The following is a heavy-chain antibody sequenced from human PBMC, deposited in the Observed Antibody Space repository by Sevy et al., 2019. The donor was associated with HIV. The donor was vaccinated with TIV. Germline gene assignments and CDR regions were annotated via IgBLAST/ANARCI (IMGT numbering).Heavy chain of an antibody. CDR1: GFTFSSYS. Sequence: GGSLRLSCAASGFTFSSYSMKWVRQAPGKGLEWVSSISSSSSYIYYADSVKGRFTISRDNAKNSLYLQMNSLRAEDTAVYYCARDLGRIAAAGPTKPGYGMDVWGQGTTVTVSS. J-gene: IGHJ6*02. CDR3: ARDLGRIAAAGPTKPGYGMDV. D-gene: IGHD6-13*01. CDR2: ISSSSSYI. V-gene: IGHV3-21*01.